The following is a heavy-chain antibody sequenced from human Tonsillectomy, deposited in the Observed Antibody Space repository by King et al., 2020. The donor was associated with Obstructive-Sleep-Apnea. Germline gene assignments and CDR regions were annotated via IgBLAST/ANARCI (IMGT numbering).Heavy chain of an antibody. J-gene: IGHJ4*02. V-gene: IGHV3-7*03. CDR3: ARELARYFAPPFDY. Sequence: VQLVESGGGLVQPGGSLRLSCAASGFTFSSYWISWVRQAPGKGLEWVASINKDGSEKFHVASVKGRFTISIDNAKNSVFLQLNSLRSDDTAVYYCARELARYFAPPFDYWGQGTLVTVSS. CDR1: GFTFSSYW. CDR2: INKDGSEK. D-gene: IGHD3-9*01.